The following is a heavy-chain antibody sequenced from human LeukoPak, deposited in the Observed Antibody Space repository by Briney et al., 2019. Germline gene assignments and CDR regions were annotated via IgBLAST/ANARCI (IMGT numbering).Heavy chain of an antibody. Sequence: PSETLSLSCNVSGASLSSYYWDWLRQTPVKGLEWIGYISDTGKTETNPSLKSRVTISLDGPNNHFSLRLRSVTAADSAVYYCATGYYEPFATWGPGILVTVSS. CDR2: ISDTGKT. CDR1: GASLSSYY. CDR3: ATGYYEPFAT. D-gene: IGHD1-26*01. V-gene: IGHV4-59*01. J-gene: IGHJ5*02.